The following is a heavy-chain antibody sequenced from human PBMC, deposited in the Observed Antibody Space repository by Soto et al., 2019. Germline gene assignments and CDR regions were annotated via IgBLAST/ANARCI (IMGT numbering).Heavy chain of an antibody. CDR2: IYNSGTT. J-gene: IGHJ4*02. CDR1: GGSISSGGYC. CDR3: ARLSWGYVAAGGALDY. D-gene: IGHD6-13*01. Sequence: PSETLSVTCTVSGGSISSGGYCWSWIRQHPDKGLEWIGYIYNSGTTYYNPSLKSRVTMSVDTSQNQFSLRLSSVTAADTAVYFCARLSWGYVAAGGALDYWGQGTLVTVSS. V-gene: IGHV4-31*03.